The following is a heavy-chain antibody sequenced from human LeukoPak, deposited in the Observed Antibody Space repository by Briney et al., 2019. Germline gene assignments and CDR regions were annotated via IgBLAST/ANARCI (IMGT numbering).Heavy chain of an antibody. J-gene: IGHJ4*02. CDR1: GGSFSGYY. CDR3: ARGTSKQLASPRCYFDY. D-gene: IGHD6-13*01. CDR2: INHSGST. V-gene: IGHV4-34*01. Sequence: SETLSLTCAVYGGSFSGYYWSWIRQPPGKGLEWIGEINHSGSTNYNPSLKSRVTISVDTSKNQFSLKLSSVTAADTAVYYCARGTSKQLASPRCYFDYWGQGTLVTVSS.